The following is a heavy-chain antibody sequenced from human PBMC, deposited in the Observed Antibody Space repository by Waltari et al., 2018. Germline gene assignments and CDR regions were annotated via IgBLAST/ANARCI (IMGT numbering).Heavy chain of an antibody. D-gene: IGHD2-2*01. Sequence: EVQLVENGGGLIQPGGSLRLSCAASGFTVSSNYMNLDRQAPGKGLEWVSVIYSGGSTYYADSVKGRFTISRDNSKNTLYLQMNSLRAEDTAVYYCARLLWVGAFDIWGQGTMVTVSS. V-gene: IGHV3-53*02. CDR3: ARLLWVGAFDI. CDR2: IYSGGST. CDR1: GFTVSSNY. J-gene: IGHJ3*02.